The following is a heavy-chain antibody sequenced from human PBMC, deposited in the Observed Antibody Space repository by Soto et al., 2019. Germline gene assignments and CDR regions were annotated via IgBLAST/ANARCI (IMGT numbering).Heavy chain of an antibody. D-gene: IGHD6-13*01. CDR3: ARKYGSSWYDLADY. CDR2: ISSSSSYT. J-gene: IGHJ4*02. V-gene: IGHV3-11*06. Sequence: GGSLRLSCAASGFTFSDYYMSWIRQAPGKGLEWVSYISSSSSYTNYADSVKGRFTISRDNAKNSLYLQMNSLRAEDTAVYYCARKYGSSWYDLADYWGQGTLVTVSS. CDR1: GFTFSDYY.